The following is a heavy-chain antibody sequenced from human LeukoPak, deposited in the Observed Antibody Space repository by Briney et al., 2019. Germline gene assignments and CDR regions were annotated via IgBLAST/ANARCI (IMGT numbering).Heavy chain of an antibody. CDR3: ARPVGATKSFDY. D-gene: IGHD1-26*01. J-gene: IGHJ4*02. V-gene: IGHV4-39*01. CDR2: FYYSGST. CDR1: GGSVSSGSYY. Sequence: SETLSLTCTVSGGSVSSGSYYWSWIRQPPGKGLEWIGSFYYSGSTYYNPSLKSRVTISVDTSKNQFSLKLSSVTAADTAVYYCARPVGATKSFDYWGQGTLVTVSS.